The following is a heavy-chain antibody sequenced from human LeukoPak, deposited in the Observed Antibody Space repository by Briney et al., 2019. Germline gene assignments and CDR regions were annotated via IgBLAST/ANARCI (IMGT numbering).Heavy chain of an antibody. V-gene: IGHV1-18*01. D-gene: IGHD3-16*01. Sequence: ASVKVSCKASGYTFTTYGISWVRQAPGQGLEWMGWISTYNGNTNYVQKLQGRVTMTTDSSTSTAYMELRSLRSDDTAVYYCARDLGRSLDAFDIWGQGTMVTVSS. J-gene: IGHJ3*02. CDR1: GYTFTTYG. CDR3: ARDLGRSLDAFDI. CDR2: ISTYNGNT.